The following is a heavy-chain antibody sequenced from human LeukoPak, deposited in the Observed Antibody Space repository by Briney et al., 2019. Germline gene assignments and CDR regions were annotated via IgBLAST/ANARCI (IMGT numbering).Heavy chain of an antibody. Sequence: PGGTLRLSCAASGFSFSSHGMSWVRQAPGKGLEWVTLISYDGGNKYYGDSVKGRFTISRDNSKNTLYLQMTSLRVEDTAFYYCATNSRRPHQYVWGKGTTVTVSS. V-gene: IGHV3-30*03. CDR1: GFSFSSHG. D-gene: IGHD1-14*01. CDR3: ATNSRRPHQYV. CDR2: ISYDGGNK. J-gene: IGHJ6*04.